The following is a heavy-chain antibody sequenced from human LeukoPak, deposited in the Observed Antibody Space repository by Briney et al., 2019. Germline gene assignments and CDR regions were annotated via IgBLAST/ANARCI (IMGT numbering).Heavy chain of an antibody. Sequence: PETLSLTCTVPGVSTSSDHWSWGRQTPGKGLGWIGHKYYGGDSNYNPSLRRRATISVDTSKSQVSLTLSGVTAADTAVYYCARRTYDYERGGYYYGRAWFAPWGQGTLVTVSS. CDR2: KYYGGDS. J-gene: IGHJ5*02. D-gene: IGHD3-22*01. CDR1: GVSTSSDH. V-gene: IGHV4-59*08. CDR3: ARRTYDYERGGYYYGRAWFAP.